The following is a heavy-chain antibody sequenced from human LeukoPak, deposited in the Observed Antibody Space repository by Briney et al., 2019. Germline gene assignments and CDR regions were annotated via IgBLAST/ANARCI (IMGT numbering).Heavy chain of an antibody. D-gene: IGHD3-16*01. CDR2: LQSGGKT. CDR1: GFTVSNNY. J-gene: IGHJ6*02. CDR3: ARLYAVGPYGMDV. V-gene: IGHV3-66*04. Sequence: GGPLRLSCAVSGFTVSNNYMVWVRQAPVQGLEGVSILQSGGKTFYADSVKGRFTISRDNSKNTLYLQMSSLRVEDTAVYYCARLYAVGPYGMDVWGQGTTVTVSS.